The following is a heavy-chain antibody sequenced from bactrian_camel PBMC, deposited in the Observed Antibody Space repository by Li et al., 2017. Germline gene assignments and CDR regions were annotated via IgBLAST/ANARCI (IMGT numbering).Heavy chain of an antibody. V-gene: IGHV3S1*01. J-gene: IGHJ4*01. CDR1: GYTSNTLC. CDR3: AARWRCQGYVSEEYNI. D-gene: IGHD3*01. CDR2: IYTGGGSK. Sequence: HVQLVESGGGSVQAGGSLKLSCAASGYTSNTLCWGWVRQAPGKEREGVAAIYTGGGSKYYVDSVKGRFTITKDNAKNTLYLQMNMLKPEDSAVYYCAARWRCQGYVSEEYNIWGQGTQVTVS.